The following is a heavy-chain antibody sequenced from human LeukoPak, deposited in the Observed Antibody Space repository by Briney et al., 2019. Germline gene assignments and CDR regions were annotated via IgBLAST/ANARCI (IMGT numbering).Heavy chain of an antibody. CDR2: ISGSGDST. CDR3: AKALRAPHRPVYSYYYMDV. V-gene: IGHV3-23*01. CDR1: EFTFYA. Sequence: GGSLRLSCAASEFTFYAVSWVRQAPGKGLEWVSTISGSGDSTYYADSVKGRFTISRDNSKNTVFLQMNSLRVDDMAVYYCAKALRAPHRPVYSYYYMDVWGKGTAVTVSS. J-gene: IGHJ6*03. D-gene: IGHD2-21*01.